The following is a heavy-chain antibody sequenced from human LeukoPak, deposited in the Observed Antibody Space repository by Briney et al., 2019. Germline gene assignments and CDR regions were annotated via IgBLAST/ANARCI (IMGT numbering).Heavy chain of an antibody. CDR2: ISGSGDSA. Sequence: GGSLRLSCAVSGFTFSNYAMSWVRQAPGKGLEWVSVISGSGDSAYYADSVKGRFTISRDNSKNTLYLQMSSLRDEDTALYYCAKDGSWGDYYFYFYIDVWGKGATVTVSS. J-gene: IGHJ6*03. D-gene: IGHD3-16*01. V-gene: IGHV3-23*01. CDR1: GFTFSNYA. CDR3: AKDGSWGDYYFYFYIDV.